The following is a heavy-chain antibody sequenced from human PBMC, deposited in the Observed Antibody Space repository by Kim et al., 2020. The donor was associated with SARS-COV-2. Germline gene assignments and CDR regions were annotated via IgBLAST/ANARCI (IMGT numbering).Heavy chain of an antibody. V-gene: IGHV3-21*01. Sequence: GGSLRLSCAASGFTFSSYSMNWVRQAPGKGLEWVSSISSSSSYIYYADSVKGRFTISRDNAKNSLYLQMNSLRAEDTAVYYCARENNSSSPIFAYYFGRDDWGQGTPVTVSS. CDR3: ARENNSSSPIFAYYFGRDD. J-gene: IGHJ6*02. CDR1: GFTFSSYS. CDR2: ISSSSSYI. D-gene: IGHD6-6*01.